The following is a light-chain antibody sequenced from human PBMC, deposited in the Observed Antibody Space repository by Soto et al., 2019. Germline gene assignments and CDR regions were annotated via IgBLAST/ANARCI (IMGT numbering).Light chain of an antibody. V-gene: IGKV1-5*03. CDR2: KAS. CDR1: QTISSW. Sequence: DIQMTQSPSTLSGSVGDRVTITCRASQTISSWLAWYQQKPGKAPKLLIYKASTLKSGVPSRFSGSGSGTHFTLVISSLQPEDFATYYCQQLNTYPVTFGGGTKVDI. CDR3: QQLNTYPVT. J-gene: IGKJ4*01.